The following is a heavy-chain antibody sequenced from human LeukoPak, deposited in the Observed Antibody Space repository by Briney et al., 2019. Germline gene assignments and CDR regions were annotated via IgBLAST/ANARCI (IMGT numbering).Heavy chain of an antibody. V-gene: IGHV1-3*01. CDR3: ARDPLGRIAAAGEGY. CDR1: GYTFTSYA. J-gene: IGHJ4*02. Sequence: ASVKVSCKASGYTFTSYAMHWVRQAPGQRLEWMGWINAGNGNTKYSQKFQGRVTITRDTSASTAYMELSSLRSEDTAVYYCARDPLGRIAAAGEGYWGQGTLVTVSS. D-gene: IGHD6-13*01. CDR2: INAGNGNT.